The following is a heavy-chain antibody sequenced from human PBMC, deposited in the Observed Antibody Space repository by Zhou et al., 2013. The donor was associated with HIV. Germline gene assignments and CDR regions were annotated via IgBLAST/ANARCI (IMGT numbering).Heavy chain of an antibody. CDR2: IHSTGST. CDR3: ARWRMDCSSTSCYWGRFDI. Sequence: QVQLQESGPGLVKPSQTLSLTCTVSGGSISSSSYYWSWIRQPPGKGLEYIGYIHSTGSTNYNPSLKSRVTISVDTSKNQFSLKLSSVTAADTAVYYCARWRMDCSSTSCYWGRFDIWGQGTMVTVSS. V-gene: IGHV4-61*01. D-gene: IGHD2-2*01. J-gene: IGHJ3*02. CDR1: GGSISSSSYY.